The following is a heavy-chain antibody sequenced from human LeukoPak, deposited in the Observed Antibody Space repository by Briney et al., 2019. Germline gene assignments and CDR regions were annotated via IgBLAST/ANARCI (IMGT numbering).Heavy chain of an antibody. J-gene: IGHJ5*02. CDR1: GFTFSSYA. CDR2: ISGSGGSI. Sequence: AGGSLRLSCAASGFTFSSYAMSGVRQAPGKGVEGVSAISGSGGSIYYGDSVKGRFTISRDNSKNTLYLQMNSLRAEDTAVYYCAKEPGWFDPWGQGTLVTVSS. CDR3: AKEPGWFDP. V-gene: IGHV3-23*01.